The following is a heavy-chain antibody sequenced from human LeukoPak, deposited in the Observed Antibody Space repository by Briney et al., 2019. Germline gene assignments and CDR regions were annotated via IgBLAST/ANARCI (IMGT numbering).Heavy chain of an antibody. CDR2: IYYSGST. J-gene: IGHJ3*02. Sequence: SETLSLTCTVSGGSVSSGSYYWSWIRQPPGKGLEWIGYIYYSGSTNYNPSLKSRVTTSVDTSKNQFSLKLSSVTAADTAVYYCARDSPAMRDAFDIWGQGTMVTVSS. V-gene: IGHV4-61*01. CDR1: GGSVSSGSYY. CDR3: ARDSPAMRDAFDI.